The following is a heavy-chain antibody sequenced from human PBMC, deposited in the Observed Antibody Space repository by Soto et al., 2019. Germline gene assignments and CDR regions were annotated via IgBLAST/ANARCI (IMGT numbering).Heavy chain of an antibody. CDR1: GYTFSSYA. J-gene: IGHJ4*02. D-gene: IGHD7-27*01. CDR3: ARDTGDGTFDF. V-gene: IGHV1-3*01. Sequence: QVHLVQSGAEVRKPGASVKVSCKASGYTFSSYAMHWVRQAPGQRLEWMGWINAGYGNTKSSQKFQDRVTISRDTSANTAYMGLTSLRSEDTAVYYCARDTGDGTFDFWGQGTLVTVSS. CDR2: INAGYGNT.